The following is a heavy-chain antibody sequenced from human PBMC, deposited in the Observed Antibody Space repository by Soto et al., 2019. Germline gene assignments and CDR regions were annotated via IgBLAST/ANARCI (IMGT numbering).Heavy chain of an antibody. CDR1: GFSFSSNW. CDR3: TKANRYCSGANCFTFDY. CDR2: INQDGGET. Sequence: GGSLRLSCTASGFSFSSNWMSWVRQAPGKGPEWVANINQDGGETYCADSVKGRFTISRDNAKNSLYLQMDSLRAEDTAVYYCTKANRYCSGANCFTFDYWGLGTLVTVSS. V-gene: IGHV3-7*03. J-gene: IGHJ4*02. D-gene: IGHD2-15*01.